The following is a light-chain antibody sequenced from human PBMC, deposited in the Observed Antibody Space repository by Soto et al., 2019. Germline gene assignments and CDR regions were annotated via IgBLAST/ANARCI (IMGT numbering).Light chain of an antibody. CDR1: QSVSNNY. Sequence: EIVWTQSPGTLSLSPGERATLSCRASQSVSNNYLAWYQQKPGQAPRLLIYGASNRATGIPDRFSGSGSGTDFTLTISRLEPEDFAVYYCQQYGSSGTFGQGPKVDIK. V-gene: IGKV3-20*01. J-gene: IGKJ1*01. CDR2: GAS. CDR3: QQYGSSGT.